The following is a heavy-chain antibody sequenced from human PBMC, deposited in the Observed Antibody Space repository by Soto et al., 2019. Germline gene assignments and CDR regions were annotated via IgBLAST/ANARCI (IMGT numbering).Heavy chain of an antibody. CDR1: GFPFSEYG. V-gene: IGHV3-23*01. D-gene: IGHD2-15*01. CDR3: AKVVMYSTKGLDV. Sequence: GGSLRLSCAASGFPFSEYGMTWVRQAPGRGLEWVSAMTGRGGSIHYAESVRGRFIISRDNSKNTLYLQMDRLRAGDTAVYYCAKVVMYSTKGLDVWGQGTTVTVSS. CDR2: MTGRGGSI. J-gene: IGHJ6*02.